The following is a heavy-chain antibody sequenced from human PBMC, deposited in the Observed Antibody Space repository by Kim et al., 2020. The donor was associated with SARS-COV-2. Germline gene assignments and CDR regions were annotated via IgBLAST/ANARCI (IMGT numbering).Heavy chain of an antibody. CDR1: GGSISSYY. Sequence: SETLSRTCTVSGGSISSYYWSWIRQPPGKGLEWIGYIYYSGSTNYNPSLKSRVTISVDTSKNQFSLKLSSVTAADPAVYYCARDHREWLQYTANWYFDR. J-gene: IGHJ2*01. CDR3: ARDHREWLQYTANWYFDR. D-gene: IGHD3-3*01. V-gene: IGHV4-59*01. CDR2: IYYSGST.